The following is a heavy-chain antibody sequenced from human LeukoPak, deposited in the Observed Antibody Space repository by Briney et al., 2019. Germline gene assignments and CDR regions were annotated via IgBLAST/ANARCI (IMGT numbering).Heavy chain of an antibody. D-gene: IGHD5-18*01. J-gene: IGHJ5*02. CDR2: VSSRGATT. CDR3: AKLTLGYSYGSPHA. CDR1: VYTFSSHA. Sequence: GGCLRLSCAASVYTFSSHAMSGVRHAPGKGLEWGSGVSSRGATTYYADSVKRRFTISRDNSKSSLYLLMHNLIAQDTAVCFCAKLTLGYSYGSPHAWGQGTLVIVSA. V-gene: IGHV3-23*01.